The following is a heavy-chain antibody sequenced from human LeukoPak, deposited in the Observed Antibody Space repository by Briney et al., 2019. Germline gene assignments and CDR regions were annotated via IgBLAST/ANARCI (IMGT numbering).Heavy chain of an antibody. CDR3: ARRLGGTSTGFDY. CDR2: IRYSGST. V-gene: IGHV4-59*08. J-gene: IGHJ4*02. Sequence: PSETLSLTCTVSGVSISSYYWSWIRQPPGKGLEWIGSIRYSGSTTYNPSLKSRVTISVDTSKNQFSLKLSSVTAADTAVYYCARRLGGTSTGFDYWGQGTLVTVSS. CDR1: GVSISSYY. D-gene: IGHD2-2*01.